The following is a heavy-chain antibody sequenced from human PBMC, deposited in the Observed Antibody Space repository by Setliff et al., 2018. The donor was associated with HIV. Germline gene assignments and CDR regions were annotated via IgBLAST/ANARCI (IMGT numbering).Heavy chain of an antibody. Sequence: GGSLRLSCAASGFTFTYHAMTWVRQAPGKGLEWVAGISGSGDSTYYAESVKGRFIISRDNSKDTLSLQLTNVRAEDTAVYFCAKDYTATFWEYNWYDVWGQGTLVTVS. D-gene: IGHD3-3*01. J-gene: IGHJ5*02. CDR1: GFTFTYHA. CDR2: ISGSGDST. V-gene: IGHV3-23*01. CDR3: AKDYTATFWEYNWYDV.